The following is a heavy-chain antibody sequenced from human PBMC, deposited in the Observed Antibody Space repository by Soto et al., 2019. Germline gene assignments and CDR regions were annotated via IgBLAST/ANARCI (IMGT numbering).Heavy chain of an antibody. CDR3: ARVVSRLVSPASPDSSSWYSAIDY. Sequence: VGGYRSRKKKKPGKGLEWIGYIYYSGSTSYHPSLKSRVTISVDTSKNQFSLKLSSVTAADTAVYYCARVVSRLVSPASPDSSSWYSAIDYXX. D-gene: IGHD6-13*01. CDR1: VGGY. CDR2: IYYSGST. J-gene: IGHJ4*01. V-gene: IGHV4-31*02.